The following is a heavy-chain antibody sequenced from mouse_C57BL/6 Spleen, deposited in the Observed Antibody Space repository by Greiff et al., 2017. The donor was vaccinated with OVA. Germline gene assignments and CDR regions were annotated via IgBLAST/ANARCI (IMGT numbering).Heavy chain of an antibody. V-gene: IGHV1-80*01. J-gene: IGHJ4*01. CDR1: GYAFSSYW. Sequence: QVHVKQSGAELVKPGASVKISCKASGYAFSSYWMNWVKQRPGKGLEWIGQIYPGDGDTNYNGKFKDKATLAADKSSSTAYMQLSSLTSEDSAVYFCAREIYYGNSHYAMDYWGQGTSVTVSS. CDR2: IYPGDGDT. CDR3: AREIYYGNSHYAMDY. D-gene: IGHD2-1*01.